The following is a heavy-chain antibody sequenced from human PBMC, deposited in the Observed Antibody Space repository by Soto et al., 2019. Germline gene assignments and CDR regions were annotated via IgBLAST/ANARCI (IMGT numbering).Heavy chain of an antibody. Sequence: GGSLRLSCAASGFTFSSYAMSWVRQAPGKGLEWVSAISGSGGSTYYADSVKGRFTISRDNSKNTLYLQMNSLRAEDTAVYYCAKIRYFDWSREDAFDIWGQGTMVTVSS. J-gene: IGHJ3*02. V-gene: IGHV3-23*01. CDR1: GFTFSSYA. D-gene: IGHD3-9*01. CDR2: ISGSGGST. CDR3: AKIRYFDWSREDAFDI.